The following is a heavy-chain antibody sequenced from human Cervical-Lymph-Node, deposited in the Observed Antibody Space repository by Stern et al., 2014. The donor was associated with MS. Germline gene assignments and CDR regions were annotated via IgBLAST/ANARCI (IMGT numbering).Heavy chain of an antibody. CDR1: GGSVSSGGYT. J-gene: IGHJ5*02. D-gene: IGHD3-3*01. Sequence: QLQLQESGSGLVRPSQTLSLTCTVSGGSVSSGGYTWSWLRQPPGKGLAGIGYIYEDESSYYNPSLKSRVTISIDRSKNQFSLRLSSMTAADTALYYCARVVRFLEWVPFDPWGQGILVTVSS. V-gene: IGHV4-30-2*01. CDR2: IYEDESS. CDR3: ARVVRFLEWVPFDP.